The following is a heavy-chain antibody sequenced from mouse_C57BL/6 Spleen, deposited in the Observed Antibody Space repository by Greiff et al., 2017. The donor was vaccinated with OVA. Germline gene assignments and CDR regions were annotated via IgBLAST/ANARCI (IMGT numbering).Heavy chain of an antibody. J-gene: IGHJ2*01. D-gene: IGHD3-2*02. V-gene: IGHV5-6*02. CDR2: ISSGGSYT. CDR3: ARDSSGYY. CDR1: GFTFSSYG. Sequence: DVKLVESGGDLVKPGGSLKLSCAASGFTFSSYGMSWVRQTPDKRLEWVATISSGGSYTYYPDSVKGRFTISRDNAKNTLYLQMSSLKSEDTAMYYCARDSSGYYWGQGTTLTVSS.